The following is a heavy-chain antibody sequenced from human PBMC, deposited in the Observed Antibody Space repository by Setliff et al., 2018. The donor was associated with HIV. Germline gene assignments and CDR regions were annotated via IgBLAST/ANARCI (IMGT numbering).Heavy chain of an antibody. J-gene: IGHJ6*03. V-gene: IGHV3-7*01. CDR2: IKEDGSEK. CDR3: ARDATRGGDMDV. CDR1: GFTFRRYW. D-gene: IGHD2-15*01. Sequence: HPGGSLRLSCAASGFTFRRYWMSWVRQAPGKGLEWVANIKEDGSEKYYVDSVRGRFTISRDNAKNSLYLQMNSLRAEDTAVYYCARDATRGGDMDVWAKGTTVTVSS.